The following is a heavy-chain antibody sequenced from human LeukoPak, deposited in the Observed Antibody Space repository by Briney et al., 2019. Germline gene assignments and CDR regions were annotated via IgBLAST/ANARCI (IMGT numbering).Heavy chain of an antibody. J-gene: IGHJ4*02. D-gene: IGHD3-22*01. CDR1: GFTFSSYG. CDR3: AKGRSPYYYDSSGYYPFDY. Sequence: AGGSLRLSCAASGFTFSSYGMSWVRQAPGKGLEWVSAISGSGGSTYYADSVKGRFTISRDNSKNTLYLQMNSLRAEDTAVYYCAKGRSPYYYDSSGYYPFDYWGQGTLVTVSS. V-gene: IGHV3-23*01. CDR2: ISGSGGST.